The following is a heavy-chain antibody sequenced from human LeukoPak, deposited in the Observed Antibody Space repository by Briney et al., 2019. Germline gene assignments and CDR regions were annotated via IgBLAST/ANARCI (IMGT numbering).Heavy chain of an antibody. Sequence: GRSLRLSCAASGFTFSSYGMHWVRQAPGKGLEWAAVISYDGSNKYYADSVKGRFTISRDNSKNTLYLQMNSLRAEDTAVYYCVSTRFDYWGQGTLVIVSS. V-gene: IGHV3-30*03. CDR1: GFTFSSYG. CDR3: VSTRFDY. CDR2: ISYDGSNK. J-gene: IGHJ4*02. D-gene: IGHD4-11*01.